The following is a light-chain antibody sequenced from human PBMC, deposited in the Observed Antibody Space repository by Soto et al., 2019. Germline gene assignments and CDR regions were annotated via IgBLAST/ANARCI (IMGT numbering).Light chain of an antibody. J-gene: IGKJ1*01. V-gene: IGKV3-20*01. Sequence: EIVLTQSPGTLSLSPGERATLSCRASQSVSSSYLAWYQQKPGQAPRLLIYGASSRATGIPDRFSGSGSGTAFTLTISILDPEDFAGYYCQQYRSSPPWTFGQGTKVAIK. CDR3: QQYRSSPPWT. CDR2: GAS. CDR1: QSVSSSY.